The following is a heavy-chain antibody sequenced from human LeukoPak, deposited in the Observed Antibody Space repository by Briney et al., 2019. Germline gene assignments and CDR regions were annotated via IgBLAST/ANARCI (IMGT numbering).Heavy chain of an antibody. D-gene: IGHD4-23*01. CDR2: INQNGGVK. V-gene: IGHV3-7*03. Sequence: GGSLRLSCAASGFTFSNFWMNWVRQAPGKGLEWVATINQNGGVKYYVDSVKGRFTISRDNAKTSLFLQMNSLRIDDTAMYYCTRTVNSASDFWGQGTLVTVSS. CDR1: GFTFSNFW. J-gene: IGHJ4*02. CDR3: TRTVNSASDF.